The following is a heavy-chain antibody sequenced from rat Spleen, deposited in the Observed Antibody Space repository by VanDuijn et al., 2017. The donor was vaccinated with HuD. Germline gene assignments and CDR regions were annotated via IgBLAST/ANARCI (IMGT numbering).Heavy chain of an antibody. CDR1: GFTFSDYA. Sequence: EVQLVESGGGLVQPGRSLKLSCAASGFTFSDYAMAWVRQAPKKGLEWVATIIYDCSSTYYRDSVKGRFTISRDKANSNLYLQMDSLRSEDTTTYYCARHVGPFDYWGQGVMVTVSS. J-gene: IGHJ2*01. CDR2: IIYDCSST. CDR3: ARHVGPFDY. V-gene: IGHV5-17*01.